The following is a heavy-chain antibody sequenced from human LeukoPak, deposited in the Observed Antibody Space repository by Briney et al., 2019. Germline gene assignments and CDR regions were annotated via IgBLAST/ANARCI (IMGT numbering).Heavy chain of an antibody. Sequence: ASMKVSCKASGYTFTGYFMHWVRQAPGQGLEWMGWINPNIGDASYAQKFQGRVTMTRDRSINTAYMELSRLTSDDTAVYYCARMDLDGGDSIGFDSWGQGTLVTVSS. CDR3: ARMDLDGGDSIGFDS. V-gene: IGHV1-2*02. CDR2: INPNIGDA. D-gene: IGHD2-21*02. CDR1: GYTFTGYF. J-gene: IGHJ5*01.